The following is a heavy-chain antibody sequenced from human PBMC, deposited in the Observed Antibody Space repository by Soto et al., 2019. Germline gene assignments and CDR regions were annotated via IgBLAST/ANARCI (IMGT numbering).Heavy chain of an antibody. Sequence: GGSLRLSCAASGFTFSSYAMSWVRQAPGKGLEWVSAISGSGGSTYYADSVKGRFTTSRDNSKNTLYLQMNSLRAEDTAVYYCAKLGPWFGELSYYYYYYMDVWGKGTTVTVSS. J-gene: IGHJ6*03. CDR3: AKLGPWFGELSYYYYYYMDV. D-gene: IGHD3-10*01. CDR2: ISGSGGST. CDR1: GFTFSSYA. V-gene: IGHV3-23*01.